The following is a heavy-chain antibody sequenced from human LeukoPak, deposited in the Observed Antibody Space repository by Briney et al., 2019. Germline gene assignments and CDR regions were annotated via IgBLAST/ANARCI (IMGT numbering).Heavy chain of an antibody. CDR1: GSTFTSYN. CDR3: ASDYYYDSSGYPHPGPDAFDI. CDR2: MNPNSGNT. J-gene: IGHJ3*02. Sequence: ASVKVSCKASGSTFTSYNINWVRQATGPGLEWMGWMNPNSGNTGYAQKFQGRVTMTRNTSISTAYMELSSLRSEDTAVYYCASDYYYDSSGYPHPGPDAFDIWGQGTMVTVSS. V-gene: IGHV1-8*02. D-gene: IGHD3-22*01.